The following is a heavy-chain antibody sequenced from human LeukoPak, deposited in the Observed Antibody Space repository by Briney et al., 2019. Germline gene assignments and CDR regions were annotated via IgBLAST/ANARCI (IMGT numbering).Heavy chain of an antibody. J-gene: IGHJ4*02. Sequence: SETLFLTCAVYGGSFSGYYWSWIRQPPGKGLEWIGEINHSGSTNYNPSLKSRVTISVDTSKNQFSLKLSSVTAADTAVYYCARGLYDFWSGTLFDYWGQGTLVTVSS. CDR1: GGSFSGYY. D-gene: IGHD3-3*01. CDR2: INHSGST. V-gene: IGHV4-34*01. CDR3: ARGLYDFWSGTLFDY.